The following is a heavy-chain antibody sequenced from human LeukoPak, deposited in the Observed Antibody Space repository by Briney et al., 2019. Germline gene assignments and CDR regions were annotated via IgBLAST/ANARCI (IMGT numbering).Heavy chain of an antibody. D-gene: IGHD2-15*01. CDR3: ASRSQTGAFDI. CDR1: GYSFTNYW. V-gene: IGHV5-51*01. J-gene: IGHJ3*02. Sequence: GESLKISCKGSGYSFTNYWIAWVRQMPEKGLEWMGVVYPGDSDARYSPSFQGQVTISADKSISTAYLQWSSLKASDTAMYYCASRSQTGAFDIWGQGTLVTVSS. CDR2: VYPGDSDA.